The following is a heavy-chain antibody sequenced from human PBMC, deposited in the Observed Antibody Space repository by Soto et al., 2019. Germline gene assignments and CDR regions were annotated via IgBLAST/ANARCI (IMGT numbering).Heavy chain of an antibody. D-gene: IGHD4-17*01. V-gene: IGHV1-18*01. CDR3: AREFLATVTTGHAFDI. CDR1: GYTFTSYG. CDR2: ISAYNGNT. Sequence: ASVKVSCKASGYTFTSYGISWVRQAPGQGLEWMGWISAYNGNTNYAQKLQGRVTMTTGTSTSTAYMELRSLRSDDTAVYYCAREFLATVTTGHAFDIWGQGTMVIVAS. J-gene: IGHJ3*02.